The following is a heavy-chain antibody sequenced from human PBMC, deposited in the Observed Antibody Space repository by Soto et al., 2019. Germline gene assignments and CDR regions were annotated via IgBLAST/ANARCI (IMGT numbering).Heavy chain of an antibody. CDR2: IIPILGIA. Sequence: QVQLVQSGAEVKKPGSSVKVSCKASGGTFSSYTISWVRQAPGQGLEWMGRIIPILGIANYAQKFKGRVTITADKPRRTAYMELSSVRSEDTAVYYCARDSLWPPFYFAHWGQGTLVTVSS. D-gene: IGHD3-16*02. CDR1: GGTFSSYT. V-gene: IGHV1-69*08. J-gene: IGHJ4*02. CDR3: ARDSLWPPFYFAH.